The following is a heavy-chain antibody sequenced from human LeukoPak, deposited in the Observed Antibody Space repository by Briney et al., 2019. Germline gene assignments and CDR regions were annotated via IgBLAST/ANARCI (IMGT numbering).Heavy chain of an antibody. V-gene: IGHV5-51*01. J-gene: IGHJ4*02. CDR2: IYPGDSDT. CDR3: ARHSYYYGSGIDY. Sequence: GESLKISCKGSGSSFTSYWIGWVCQMPGKGLEWMGIIYPGDSDTRYSPSSQGQVTISADKSISTAYVQWISLKASDTAMYYCARHSYYYGSGIDYWGQGTLVTVSS. CDR1: GSSFTSYW. D-gene: IGHD3-10*01.